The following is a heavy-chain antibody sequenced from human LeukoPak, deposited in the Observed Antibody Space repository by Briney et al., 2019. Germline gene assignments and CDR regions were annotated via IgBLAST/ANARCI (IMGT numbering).Heavy chain of an antibody. CDR3: ARDSYGDANFDS. CDR1: GFTFSSYS. J-gene: IGHJ4*02. Sequence: GGSLRLSCAASGFTFSSYSMNWVRQAPGKGLEWVSSISTRSTYIYYADSVKGRFTISRDISKNEVYLQMNSLRPEDTAVYYCARDSYGDANFDSWGQGTLVTVSS. CDR2: ISTRSTYI. D-gene: IGHD4-17*01. V-gene: IGHV3-21*04.